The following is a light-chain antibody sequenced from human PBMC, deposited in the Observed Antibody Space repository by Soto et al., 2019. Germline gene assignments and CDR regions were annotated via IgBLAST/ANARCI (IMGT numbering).Light chain of an antibody. Sequence: QSVLTQPRSLSGSPGQSVTISCTGTSSDVGTYTYVSWYQQHPGKAPKLIIYDVIKRPSGVPDRFPGSKSGNTASLTISGLQAEDEADYYCCSYAGSYTHVFGTGTKVTVL. V-gene: IGLV2-11*01. CDR3: CSYAGSYTHV. J-gene: IGLJ1*01. CDR2: DVI. CDR1: SSDVGTYTY.